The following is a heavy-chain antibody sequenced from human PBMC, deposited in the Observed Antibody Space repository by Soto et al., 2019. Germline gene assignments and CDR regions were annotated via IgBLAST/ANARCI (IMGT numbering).Heavy chain of an antibody. CDR2: FDPEDGET. J-gene: IGHJ4*02. V-gene: IGHV1-24*01. Sequence: GASVKVSCKVSGYTLTELSMHWVRQAPGKRLEWMGGFDPEDGETIYAQKFQGRVTMTEDTSTDTAYMELSSLRSEDTAVYYCATQPYCTNGVCYTGFDYWGQGTLVTVSS. CDR1: GYTLTELS. D-gene: IGHD2-8*01. CDR3: ATQPYCTNGVCYTGFDY.